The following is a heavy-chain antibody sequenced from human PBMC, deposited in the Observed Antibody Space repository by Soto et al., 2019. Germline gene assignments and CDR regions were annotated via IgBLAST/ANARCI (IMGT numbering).Heavy chain of an antibody. V-gene: IGHV4-59*08. CDR1: GGSISTYY. Sequence: SETLSLTCTVSGGSISTYYWSWIRQPPGKGLECIGYIYYSGSTNYNPSLKSRLTISVDTSKTQFSLKLSSVTAADTAVYYCARATVRDDFWSVTPYYGYMHVWGKGTTVTVSS. J-gene: IGHJ6*03. CDR2: IYYSGST. D-gene: IGHD3-3*01. CDR3: ARATVRDDFWSVTPYYGYMHV.